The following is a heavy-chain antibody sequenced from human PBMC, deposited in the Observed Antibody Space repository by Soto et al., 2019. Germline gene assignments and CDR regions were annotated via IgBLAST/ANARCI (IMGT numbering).Heavy chain of an antibody. D-gene: IGHD3-10*01. CDR3: AREIQYYYGSGSYFYYYYGMDV. CDR1: GGTFSSYA. J-gene: IGHJ6*02. Sequence: ASVKVSCKASGGTFSSYAISWVRQAPEQGLEWMGWINAGNGNTKYSQKFQGRVTITRDTSASTAYMELSSLRSEDTAVYYCAREIQYYYGSGSYFYYYYGMDVWGQGTTVTVSS. CDR2: INAGNGNT. V-gene: IGHV1-3*01.